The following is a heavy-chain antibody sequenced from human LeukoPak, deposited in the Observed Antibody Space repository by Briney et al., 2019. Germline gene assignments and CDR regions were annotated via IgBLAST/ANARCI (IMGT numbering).Heavy chain of an antibody. CDR3: ARSPSVQLWHSLAAAGTVPTKYYYMDV. CDR1: GGSIISRIYY. D-gene: IGHD6-13*01. CDR2: IHHSGST. Sequence: PSETLSLTCSVSGGSIISRIYYWGWIRQPPGKGLEWIASIHHSGSTYYNPSLKSRVSMSVDTSKNQFSLKLSSVTAADTAVYYCARSPSVQLWHSLAAAGTVPTKYYYMDVWGKGTTVTVSS. V-gene: IGHV4-39*01. J-gene: IGHJ6*03.